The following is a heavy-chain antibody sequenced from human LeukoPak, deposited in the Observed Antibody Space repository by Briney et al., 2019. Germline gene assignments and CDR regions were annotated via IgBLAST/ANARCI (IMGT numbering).Heavy chain of an antibody. D-gene: IGHD2-21*02. V-gene: IGHV5-51*01. CDR2: IYPGDSDT. Sequence: GESLQISCKGSGYSFTTYWIGWVRPLPGKGLEWMGIIYPGDSDTRYSPSFQGQVTISADKSISTAYLQWSSLKASDTAMYYCARQTAAGYHVWGQGTLVTVSS. J-gene: IGHJ4*02. CDR1: GYSFTTYW. CDR3: ARQTAAGYHV.